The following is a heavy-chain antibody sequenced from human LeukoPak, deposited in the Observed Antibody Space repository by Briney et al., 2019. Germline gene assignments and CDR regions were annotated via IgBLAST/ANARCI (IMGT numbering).Heavy chain of an antibody. CDR2: IYYSGKI. CDR3: ARDYGGKFDF. J-gene: IGHJ4*02. D-gene: IGHD4-23*01. CDR1: GGSISGFY. Sequence: SETLSLTCTISGGSISGFYWSWIRHAPGKGLEWIGYIYYSGKINYNPSLKSPFTISVDTSKNQFSLKLSSVTAADTAVYYCARDYGGKFDFWGQGTLVTVSP. V-gene: IGHV4-59*01.